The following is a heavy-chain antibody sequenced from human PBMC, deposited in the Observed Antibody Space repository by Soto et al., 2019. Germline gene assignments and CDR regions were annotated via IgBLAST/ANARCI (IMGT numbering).Heavy chain of an antibody. CDR2: IIPIFGTA. CDR3: ARDGWGYCSGGSCYPHYFDY. CDR1: GGTFSSYA. J-gene: IGHJ4*02. D-gene: IGHD2-15*01. V-gene: IGHV1-69*13. Sequence: GASVKVSCKASGGTFSSYAISWVRQAPGQGLEWMGGIIPIFGTANYAQKFQGRVTITADESTSTAYMELSSLRSEDTAVYYCARDGWGYCSGGSCYPHYFDYWGQGTLVTVYS.